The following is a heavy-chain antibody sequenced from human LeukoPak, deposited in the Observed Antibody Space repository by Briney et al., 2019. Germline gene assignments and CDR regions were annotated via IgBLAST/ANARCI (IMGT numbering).Heavy chain of an antibody. CDR1: SGSFRTYY. V-gene: IGHV4-4*07. Sequence: PSETLSLTCTVSSGSFRTYYWSWIRQPAGKGLEWIGRIYTSGSTNYNPSLKSRVTMSVDTSKNQFSLKLSFVTAADTAVYYCARAYYYGSGSYLDYWGQGTLVTVSS. D-gene: IGHD3-10*01. CDR2: IYTSGST. J-gene: IGHJ4*02. CDR3: ARAYYYGSGSYLDY.